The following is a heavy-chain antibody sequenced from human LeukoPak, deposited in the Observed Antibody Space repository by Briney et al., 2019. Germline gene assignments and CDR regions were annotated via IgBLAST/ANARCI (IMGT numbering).Heavy chain of an antibody. CDR3: AKDQRSIAVAGYFDY. Sequence: PGGSLRLSCAASEFTFSSYAMSWVRQAPGKGLEWVSAISYSGGSTYYADSVKGRFTISRDNSKNTLYLQMNSLRAEGTAVYYCAKDQRSIAVAGYFDYWGQGTLVTVSS. D-gene: IGHD6-19*01. V-gene: IGHV3-23*01. J-gene: IGHJ4*02. CDR1: EFTFSSYA. CDR2: ISYSGGST.